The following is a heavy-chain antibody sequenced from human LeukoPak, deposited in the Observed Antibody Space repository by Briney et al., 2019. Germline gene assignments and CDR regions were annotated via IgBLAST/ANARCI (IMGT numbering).Heavy chain of an antibody. V-gene: IGHV3-7*01. Sequence: PGGSLRLSCAASGLTFSNYWMTWVRPAPGKGLEWVANIKEDGSEKYYVDSVKSRFTISKDNAHNSLYLQMNSLRVEDRAVYYCARDETRRFDYWGQGTLVTVSS. J-gene: IGHJ4*02. CDR2: IKEDGSEK. CDR1: GLTFSNYW. CDR3: ARDETRRFDY.